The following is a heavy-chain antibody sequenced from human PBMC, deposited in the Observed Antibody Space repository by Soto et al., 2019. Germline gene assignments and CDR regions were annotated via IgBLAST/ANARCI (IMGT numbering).Heavy chain of an antibody. J-gene: IGHJ4*02. CDR3: ARYQELDTAMVSSFDY. CDR1: GFTFSSYW. V-gene: IGHV3-7*02. CDR2: IKQDGSEK. Sequence: GGSLSLFCAASGFTFSSYWMSWVRQAPGKGLEWMANIKQDGSEKYYVDSVKGRFTISRDNAKNSLYLQMSSLRAEDTALYYCARYQELDTAMVSSFDYWGQGTLVTVSS. D-gene: IGHD5-18*01.